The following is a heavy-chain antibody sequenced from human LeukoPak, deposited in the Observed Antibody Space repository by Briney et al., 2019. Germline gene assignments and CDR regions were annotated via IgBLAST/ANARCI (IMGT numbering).Heavy chain of an antibody. CDR2: ISGSGGST. CDR3: ARVLLWFGESNAFDI. Sequence: GGSLRLSCAASGFTFSSYAMSWVRQAPGKGLEWVSAISGSGGSTYYADSVKGRFTISRDNSKNTLYLQMNSLRAEDTAVYYCARVLLWFGESNAFDIWGQGTMVTVSS. J-gene: IGHJ3*02. D-gene: IGHD3-10*01. CDR1: GFTFSSYA. V-gene: IGHV3-23*01.